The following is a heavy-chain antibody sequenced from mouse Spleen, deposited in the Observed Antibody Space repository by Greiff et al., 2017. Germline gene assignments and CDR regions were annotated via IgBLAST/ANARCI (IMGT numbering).Heavy chain of an antibody. CDR2: ISSGGSYT. D-gene: IGHD1-2*01. V-gene: IGHV5-9-3*01. J-gene: IGHJ2*01. Sequence: EVQVVESGGGLVKPGGSLKLSCAASGFTFSSYAMSWVRQTPEKRLEWVATISSGGSYTYYPDSVKGRFTISRDNAKNTLYLQMSSLRSEDTAMYYCARQGLRLRWDYFDYWGQGTTLTVSS. CDR3: ARQGLRLRWDYFDY. CDR1: GFTFSSYA.